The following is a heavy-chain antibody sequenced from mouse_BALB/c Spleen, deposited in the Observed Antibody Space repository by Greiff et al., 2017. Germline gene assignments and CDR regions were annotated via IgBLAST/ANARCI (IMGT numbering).Heavy chain of an antibody. CDR3: ARRTTVVAGNYAMDY. CDR2: IYPGGGYT. V-gene: IGHV1-63*02. D-gene: IGHD1-1*01. Sequence: QVQLQQSGAELVRPGTSVKISCKASGYTFTNYWLGWVKQRPGHGLEWIGDIYPGGGYTNYNEKFKGKATLTADTSSSTAYMQLSSLTSEDSAVYFCARRTTVVAGNYAMDYWGQGTSVTVSS. J-gene: IGHJ4*01. CDR1: GYTFTNYW.